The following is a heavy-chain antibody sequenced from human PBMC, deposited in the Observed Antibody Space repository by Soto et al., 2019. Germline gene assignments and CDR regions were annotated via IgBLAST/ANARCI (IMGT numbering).Heavy chain of an antibody. CDR2: IYYSGST. CDR3: ARHVLGEGEAPSLCYFDY. J-gene: IGHJ4*02. V-gene: IGHV4-39*01. Sequence: SSETLSLTCTVSGGSISSSSYYWGWIRQPPGKGLEWIGNIYYSGSTYYNPSLKSRVTISVDTSKNQFSLKLSSVPAADTAVYYCARHVLGEGEAPSLCYFDYWGQGTLVTVSS. D-gene: IGHD3-16*01. CDR1: GGSISSSSYY.